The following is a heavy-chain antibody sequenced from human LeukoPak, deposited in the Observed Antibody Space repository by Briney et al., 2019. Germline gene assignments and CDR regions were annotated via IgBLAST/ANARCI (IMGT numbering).Heavy chain of an antibody. D-gene: IGHD6-13*01. V-gene: IGHV4-39*07. Sequence: PSETLSLTCTVSGGSISTSSYYWDWIRQPPGKGLECIGSIYHSGTTYYNPSLKSRVTISVDTSKNQFSLKLTSVTAADTAVYYCARGYSSSWYFNWFDPWGQGTLVTVSS. CDR1: GGSISTSSYY. J-gene: IGHJ5*02. CDR2: IYHSGTT. CDR3: ARGYSSSWYFNWFDP.